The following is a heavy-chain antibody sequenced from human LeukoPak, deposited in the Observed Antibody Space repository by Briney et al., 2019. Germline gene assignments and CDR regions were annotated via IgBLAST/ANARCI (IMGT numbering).Heavy chain of an antibody. CDR3: ARDRYCGGDCYSNFDY. CDR2: IIPIFGIA. Sequence: SVKVSCKASGGTFSSYAISWVRQAPGQGLEWMGRIIPIFGIANYAQKFQGRVTITADKSTSIAYMELSSLRSEDTAVYYCARDRYCGGDCYSNFDYWGQGTLVTVSS. J-gene: IGHJ4*02. V-gene: IGHV1-69*04. CDR1: GGTFSSYA. D-gene: IGHD2-21*02.